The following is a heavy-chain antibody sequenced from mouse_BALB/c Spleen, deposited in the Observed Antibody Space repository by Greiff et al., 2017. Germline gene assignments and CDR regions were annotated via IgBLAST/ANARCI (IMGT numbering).Heavy chain of an antibody. J-gene: IGHJ2*01. Sequence: VQLQASGAELVRPGTSVKVSCKASGYAFTNYLIEWVKQRPGQGLEWIGVINPGSGGTNYNEKFKGKATLTADKSSSTAYMQLSSLTSDDSAVYFCARCYYGSSPFDYWGQGTTLTVAS. CDR3: ARCYYGSSPFDY. D-gene: IGHD1-1*01. V-gene: IGHV1-54*01. CDR1: GYAFTNYL. CDR2: INPGSGGT.